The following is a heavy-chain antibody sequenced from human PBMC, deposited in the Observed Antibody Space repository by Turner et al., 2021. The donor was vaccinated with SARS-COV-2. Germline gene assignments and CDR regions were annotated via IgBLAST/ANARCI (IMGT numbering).Heavy chain of an antibody. CDR1: GFTFSNYA. CDR2: ISCSGGST. CDR3: AKGEGIVVVVSALY. D-gene: IGHD2-15*01. Sequence: ELQLLESGGGLVQPGGSLRISCAASGFTFSNYAMSWVRQAPGKGLEWVAAISCSGGSTYYADSVKGRFTISRDNSKNSLYLQMNSLRAEDTAVYYCAKGEGIVVVVSALYWGQGTLVTVSS. V-gene: IGHV3-23*01. J-gene: IGHJ4*02.